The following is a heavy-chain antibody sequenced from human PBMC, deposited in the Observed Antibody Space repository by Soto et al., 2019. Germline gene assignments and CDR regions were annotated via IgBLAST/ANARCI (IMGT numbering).Heavy chain of an antibody. CDR2: ISSSSSYI. CDR1: GFTFSSYS. J-gene: IGHJ5*02. D-gene: IGHD1-1*01. Sequence: GGSLRLSCAASGFTFSSYSMNWVRQAPGKGLEWVSSISSSSSYIYYADSVKGRFTISRDNAKNSLYLQMNSLRAEDTAVYYCARGRYNWNDWFDPWGQGTLVTVSS. CDR3: ARGRYNWNDWFDP. V-gene: IGHV3-21*01.